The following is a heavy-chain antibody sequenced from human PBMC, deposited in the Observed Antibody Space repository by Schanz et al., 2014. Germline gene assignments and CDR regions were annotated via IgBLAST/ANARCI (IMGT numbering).Heavy chain of an antibody. CDR2: ITGASDHI. V-gene: IGHV3-23*01. J-gene: IGHJ4*02. CDR3: AKKVPAYKPFDS. CDR1: GFSFGSSV. D-gene: IGHD1-1*01. Sequence: EVQLLESGGGLVQPGGSLRLSCEASGFSFGSSVMAWVRQAPGKGLEWVSGITGASDHIDYAESVKGRFTISRDNSKNTLYLQMDSLRAEDTAVYFCAKKVPAYKPFDSWGQGTLVTVSS.